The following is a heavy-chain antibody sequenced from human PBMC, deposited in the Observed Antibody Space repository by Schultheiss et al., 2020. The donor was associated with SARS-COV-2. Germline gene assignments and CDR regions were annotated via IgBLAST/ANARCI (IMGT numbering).Heavy chain of an antibody. Sequence: SETLSLTCTVSGGSISSYYWSWIRQPPGKGLEWIGEINHSGSTNYNPSLKSRVTISVDTSKNQFSLKLSSVTAADTAVYYCTSRTPDYSNNLRGDYWGQGTLVTVSS. D-gene: IGHD4-11*01. V-gene: IGHV4-34*01. CDR1: GGSISSYY. J-gene: IGHJ4*02. CDR3: TSRTPDYSNNLRGDY. CDR2: INHSGST.